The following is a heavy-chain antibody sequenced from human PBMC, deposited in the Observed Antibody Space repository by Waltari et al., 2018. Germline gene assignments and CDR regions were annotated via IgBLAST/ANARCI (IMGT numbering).Heavy chain of an antibody. Sequence: QVQLVQSGAEVKKPGSSVKVSCKASGGTFSSYAISWVRQAPGQGLEWMGGVIPIFGTANYAQQFQRRVTITADKSTSTAYMELSSLRSEDTAVYYCARALEYSTQSYYYYYYMDVWGKGTTVTVSS. CDR1: GGTFSSYA. V-gene: IGHV1-69*14. CDR3: ARALEYSTQSYYYYYYMDV. D-gene: IGHD4-4*01. CDR2: VIPIFGTA. J-gene: IGHJ6*03.